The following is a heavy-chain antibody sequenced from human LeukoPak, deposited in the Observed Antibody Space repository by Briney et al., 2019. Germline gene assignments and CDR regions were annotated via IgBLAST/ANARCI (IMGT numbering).Heavy chain of an antibody. CDR1: GGSISSGDYY. D-gene: IGHD5-18*01. CDR2: IYYSGST. Sequence: SETLSLTCTVSGGSISSGDYYWSWIRQPPGKGLEWIGYIYYSGSTYYNPSLKSRVTISVDTSKNQFTLKLSSVTAADTAVYYCARGQDTAIFQHWGQGTLVTVSS. V-gene: IGHV4-30-4*01. CDR3: ARGQDTAIFQH. J-gene: IGHJ1*01.